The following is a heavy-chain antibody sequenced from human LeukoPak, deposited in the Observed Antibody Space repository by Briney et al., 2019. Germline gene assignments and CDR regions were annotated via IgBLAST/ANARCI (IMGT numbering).Heavy chain of an antibody. J-gene: IGHJ3*02. CDR2: IYYSGGT. D-gene: IGHD4-23*01. CDR1: GGSISSSSYY. Sequence: SETLSLTCTVSGGSISSSSYYWGWIRQPPGKGLEWIGSIYYSGGTYYNPSLKSRVTISVDTSKNQFSLKLSSVTAADTAVYYCARLLDYGGNSVAFDIWGQGTMVTVSS. CDR3: ARLLDYGGNSVAFDI. V-gene: IGHV4-39*01.